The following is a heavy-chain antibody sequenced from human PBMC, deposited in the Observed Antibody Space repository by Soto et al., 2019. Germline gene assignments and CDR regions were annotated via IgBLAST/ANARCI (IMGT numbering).Heavy chain of an antibody. D-gene: IGHD1-1*01. CDR2: IYYSGST. V-gene: IGHV4-30-4*01. J-gene: IGHJ5*02. Sequence: SETLSLTCTVSGGSISSGDYYWSWIRQPPGKGLEWIGYIYYSGSTYYNPSLKSRVTISVDTSKNQFSLKLSSVTAADTAVYYCARVGTGNWFDPWGQGTLVTVSS. CDR1: GGSISSGDYY. CDR3: ARVGTGNWFDP.